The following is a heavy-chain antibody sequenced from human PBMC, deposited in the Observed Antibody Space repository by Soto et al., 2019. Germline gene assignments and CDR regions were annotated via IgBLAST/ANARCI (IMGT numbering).Heavy chain of an antibody. J-gene: IGHJ5*02. CDR3: ARGGDVVLVTAPLDH. CDR2: ISHIRGT. Sequence: SETLSLTCTVSGGSINNADWWSWVRQAPGKGLEWIGEISHIRGTNYSPFFKSRASISIDKSRKQLSLTVTSVTAADTAVYYCARGGDVVLVTAPLDHWGQGTLVTVPQ. CDR1: GGSINNADW. V-gene: IGHV4-4*02. D-gene: IGHD2-21*02.